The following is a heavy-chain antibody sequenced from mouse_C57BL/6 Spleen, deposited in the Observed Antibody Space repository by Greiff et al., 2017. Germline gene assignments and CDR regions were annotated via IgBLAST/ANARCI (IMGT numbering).Heavy chain of an antibody. V-gene: IGHV1-22*01. D-gene: IGHD1-1*01. CDR3: ATTVVGDY. Sequence: VQLQQSGPELVKPGASVKMSCKASGYTFTDYNMHWVKQSHGKSLEWIGDINPNNGGTSYNQKFKGKATLTVNKSSSTAYMQLRSLPSDDSAVXYCATTVVGDYWGQGTTLTVSS. J-gene: IGHJ2*01. CDR2: INPNNGGT. CDR1: GYTFTDYN.